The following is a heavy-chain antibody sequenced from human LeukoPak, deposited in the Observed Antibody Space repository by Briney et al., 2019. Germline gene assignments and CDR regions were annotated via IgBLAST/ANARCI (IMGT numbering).Heavy chain of an antibody. V-gene: IGHV3-30*04. Sequence: GGSLRLSCAASGFTFSSYAMHWVRQAPGKGLEWVAVISYDGSNKYYADSVKGRFTISRDNSKNTLYLQMNSLRAGDTAVYYCARDLLYSSSWYGGGDYWGQGTLVTVSS. CDR1: GFTFSSYA. D-gene: IGHD6-13*01. CDR3: ARDLLYSSSWYGGGDY. J-gene: IGHJ4*02. CDR2: ISYDGSNK.